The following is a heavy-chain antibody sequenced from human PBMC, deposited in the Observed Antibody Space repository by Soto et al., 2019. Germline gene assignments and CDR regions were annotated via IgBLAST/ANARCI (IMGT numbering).Heavy chain of an antibody. CDR1: GYSFTSYW. CDR2: IYPGDSDT. V-gene: IGHV5-51*01. J-gene: IGHJ6*02. D-gene: IGHD2-15*01. Sequence: GESLKISCKGSGYSFTSYWIGWVRQMPGKGLECMGIIYPGDSDTRYSPSFQGQVTISADKSISTAHLQWSSLKASDTAMYYCARPRYPGRGYYGMDVWGQGTTVTVSS. CDR3: ARPRYPGRGYYGMDV.